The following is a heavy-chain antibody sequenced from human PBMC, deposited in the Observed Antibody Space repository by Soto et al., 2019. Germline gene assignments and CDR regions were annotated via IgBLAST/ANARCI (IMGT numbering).Heavy chain of an antibody. CDR3: ARDSRGYGMDV. CDR2: IYYSGST. CDR1: GGSISSGDYY. D-gene: IGHD6-13*01. J-gene: IGHJ6*02. V-gene: IGHV4-30-4*01. Sequence: SETLSLTCTVSGGSISSGDYYWSWIRQPPGKGLEWIGYIYYSGSTYYNPSLKSRVTISVDTSKNQFSLKLSSVTAADTAVYYCARDSRGYGMDVWGQGTTVTVSS.